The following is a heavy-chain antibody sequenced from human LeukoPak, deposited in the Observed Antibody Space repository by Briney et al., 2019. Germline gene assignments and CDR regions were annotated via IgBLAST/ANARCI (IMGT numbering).Heavy chain of an antibody. CDR3: ARDVRSVLPPRSEYGMDV. D-gene: IGHD4-17*01. V-gene: IGHV1-18*01. CDR2: ISAYNGNT. CDR1: GYTFTSYA. Sequence: GASVKVSCKASGYTFTSYAMNWVRQAPGQGLEWMGWISAYNGNTNYAQKLQGRVTMTTDTSTSTAYMELRSLRSDDTAVYYCARDVRSVLPPRSEYGMDVWGQGTTVTVSS. J-gene: IGHJ6*02.